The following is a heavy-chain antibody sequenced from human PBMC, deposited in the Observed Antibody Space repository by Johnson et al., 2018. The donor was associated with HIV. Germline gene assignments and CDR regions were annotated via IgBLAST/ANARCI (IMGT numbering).Heavy chain of an antibody. CDR3: ARVKEMAVTSVMELGDNVRGLLGLRWAM. Sequence: VQLVESGGGVVQPGRSLRLSCAASGFTFSSYGMHWVRQAPGKGLEWVAVISYDGSNKYYADSVKGRFTISRDNSKNTLYLQMNSLRAEDTAVYYCARVKEMAVTSVMELGDNVRGLLGLRWAMWG. D-gene: IGHD5-24*01. CDR1: GFTFSSYG. CDR2: ISYDGSNK. J-gene: IGHJ1*01. V-gene: IGHV3-30*03.